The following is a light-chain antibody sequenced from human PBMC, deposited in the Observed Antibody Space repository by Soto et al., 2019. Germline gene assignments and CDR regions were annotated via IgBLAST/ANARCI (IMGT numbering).Light chain of an antibody. J-gene: IGKJ3*01. CDR2: DAS. V-gene: IGKV1-13*02. CDR1: QGISSA. CDR3: QQFNSYPLFT. Sequence: AIQLTQSPSSLSASVGDRVTITCRVSQGISSALAWYQQKPGKAPKLLIYDASSLESGVPSRFSGSGSGTDFTLTISSLQPEDVATYYCQQFNSYPLFTFGPGTKVDIK.